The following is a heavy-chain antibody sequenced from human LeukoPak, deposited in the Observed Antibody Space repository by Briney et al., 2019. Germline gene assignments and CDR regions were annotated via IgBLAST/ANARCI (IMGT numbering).Heavy chain of an antibody. D-gene: IGHD1-1*01. Sequence: SQTLSLTCAIYGDRVSSNSAAWNWIRQSPSRGLEWLGRTYYRSKWYYDYALSVKRRIVINPDTSKNQFSLQLNSVTPEDTAVYYCARQSSTDYYYYGLDVWGQGTTVAVSS. CDR1: GDRVSSNSAA. CDR3: ARQSSTDYYYYGLDV. J-gene: IGHJ6*02. V-gene: IGHV6-1*01. CDR2: TYYRSKWYY.